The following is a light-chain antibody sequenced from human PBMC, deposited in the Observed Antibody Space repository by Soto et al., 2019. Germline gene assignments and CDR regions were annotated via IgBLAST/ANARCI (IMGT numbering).Light chain of an antibody. V-gene: IGLV2-14*03. J-gene: IGLJ1*01. CDR2: NVS. CDR1: SSDVGGYNS. CDR3: SSYTSSSTYV. Sequence: QSLLTQPPSVSGSPGQSITLTCTGTSSDVGGYNSVSWYQQHPGKAPKLMIYNVSNRPSGISDRFSGSRSGNTASLTISGLQAEDEADYYCSSYTSSSTYVFGTGTRSPS.